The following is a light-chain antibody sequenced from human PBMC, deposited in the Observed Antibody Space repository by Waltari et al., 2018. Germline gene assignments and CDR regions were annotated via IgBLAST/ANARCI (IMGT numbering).Light chain of an antibody. V-gene: IGKV3-20*01. CDR2: DAS. Sequence: EIVLTQSPGTLSLSPGERATLSCRASQSVSGTYIAWYQQKPGQAPRLLIYDASSRATGITDRFSGSGSGTDFTLTISRLEPEDIAVYYCQQYDNSPPLFTFGPGTKVDIK. J-gene: IGKJ3*01. CDR3: QQYDNSPPLFT. CDR1: QSVSGTY.